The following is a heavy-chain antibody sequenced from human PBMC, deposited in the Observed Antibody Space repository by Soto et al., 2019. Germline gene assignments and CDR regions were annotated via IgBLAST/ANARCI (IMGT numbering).Heavy chain of an antibody. V-gene: IGHV6-1*01. CDR2: TYYRSTWYN. CDR3: SREGLVGPNGAFDI. D-gene: IGHD1-26*01. J-gene: IGHJ3*02. Sequence: SQTLSLTCAISGDSVSSNSAAWNWIRQSPSRCLEWLGRTYYRSTWYNDYAVSVKSRITISPDTSKHQFSLQMNSVTHEDTAVYYCSREGLVGPNGAFDIWGQGIMVTVSS. CDR1: GDSVSSNSAA.